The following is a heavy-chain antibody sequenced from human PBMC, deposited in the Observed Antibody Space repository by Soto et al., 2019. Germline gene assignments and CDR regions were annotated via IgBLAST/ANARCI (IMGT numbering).Heavy chain of an antibody. Sequence: QVQLVQSGAEVKKPGASVKVSCKVSGYTLTELSMHWVRQAPGKGLEWMGGFDPEDGGTIYAQKFQGRVTMPENTSTDTAYMGLSSLRSEDTAVYYCATGEVVVTAFGYWGQGTLVTVSS. CDR1: GYTLTELS. CDR3: ATGEVVVTAFGY. V-gene: IGHV1-24*01. CDR2: FDPEDGGT. D-gene: IGHD2-21*02. J-gene: IGHJ4*02.